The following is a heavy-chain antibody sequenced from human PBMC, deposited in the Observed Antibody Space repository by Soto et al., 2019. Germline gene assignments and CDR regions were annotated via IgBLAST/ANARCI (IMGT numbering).Heavy chain of an antibody. J-gene: IGHJ4*02. D-gene: IGHD3-9*01. V-gene: IGHV1-2*02. CDR3: ARDGGPYDILTAIEY. Sequence: GASVKVSCKASGHTFTGYYMHWVRQAPGQGLEWMGWINPNSGGTNYAQKFQGRVTMTRDPSISTAYMELSRLRSDDTAVYYCARDGGPYDILTAIEYWGQGTMVTVSS. CDR2: INPNSGGT. CDR1: GHTFTGYY.